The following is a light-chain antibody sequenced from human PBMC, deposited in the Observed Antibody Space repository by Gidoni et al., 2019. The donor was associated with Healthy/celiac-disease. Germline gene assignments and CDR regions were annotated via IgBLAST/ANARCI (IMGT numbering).Light chain of an antibody. CDR2: AAS. CDR3: QQSYSTPLT. J-gene: IGKJ4*01. Sequence: DIQMHQSPSSLSASVGDRVTITCRASQSISSYLNWYQQKPGKAPKRLIYAASSLQSGVPSRFSGSGSGTDFTLTISSLQPEDFATYYCQQSYSTPLTFGGGTKVEIK. V-gene: IGKV1-39*01. CDR1: QSISSY.